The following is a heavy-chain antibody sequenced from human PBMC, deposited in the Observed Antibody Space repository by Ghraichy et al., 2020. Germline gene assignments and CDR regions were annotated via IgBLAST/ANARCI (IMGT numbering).Heavy chain of an antibody. CDR2: INPNSGGT. Sequence: ASVKVSCKASGYTFTGYYMHWVQQAPGQGLEWMGWINPNSGGTNYAQKFQGWVTMTRDTSISTAYMELSRLRSDDTAVYYCARGSAYYYYYMDVWGKGTTVTVSS. J-gene: IGHJ6*03. CDR3: ARGSAYYYYYMDV. CDR1: GYTFTGYY. D-gene: IGHD6-6*01. V-gene: IGHV1-2*04.